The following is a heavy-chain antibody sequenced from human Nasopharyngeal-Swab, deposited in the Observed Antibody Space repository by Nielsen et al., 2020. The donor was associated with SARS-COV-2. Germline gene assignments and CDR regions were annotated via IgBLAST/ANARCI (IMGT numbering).Heavy chain of an antibody. CDR1: GGSFSGYY. J-gene: IGHJ4*02. D-gene: IGHD6-13*01. CDR2: INHSGST. V-gene: IGHV4-34*01. Sequence: SDTLSLTCAVYGGSFSGYYWSWIRQPPGKGLEWIGEINHSGSTNYNPSLKSRVTISVDTSKNQFSLKPNSVTAADTAVYYCARGIVVDSSSWYPSYFDYWGQGTLVTVSS. CDR3: ARGIVVDSSSWYPSYFDY.